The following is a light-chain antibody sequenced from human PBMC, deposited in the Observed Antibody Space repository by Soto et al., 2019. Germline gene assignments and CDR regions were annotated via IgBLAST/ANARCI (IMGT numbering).Light chain of an antibody. CDR2: GAS. CDR3: QQYAGSPQT. V-gene: IGKV3-20*01. Sequence: EIVLTQSPGALSLSPGERAALSYRASQSVTDRYLAWYQQKPGQAPRLLIYGASKRATGIPDRFSGSGSGTDFTLTISRLEPEDFAVYYCQQYAGSPQTFGQGTRLEIK. CDR1: QSVTDRY. J-gene: IGKJ5*01.